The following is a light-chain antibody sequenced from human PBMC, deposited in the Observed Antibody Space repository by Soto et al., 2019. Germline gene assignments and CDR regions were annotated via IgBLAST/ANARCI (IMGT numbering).Light chain of an antibody. V-gene: IGLV2-8*01. J-gene: IGLJ2*01. CDR2: EVN. CDR1: SSDVGGYNY. CDR3: SSYAGSNNLV. Sequence: QSVLTQPPSASGSPGQSVTISCTGTSSDVGGYNYVSWYQQYPGKVPKLMVYEVNKRPSGVPDRFSGSKSGNTASLTVSGLQAEDEADYYCSSYAGSNNLVFGGGTKLTVL.